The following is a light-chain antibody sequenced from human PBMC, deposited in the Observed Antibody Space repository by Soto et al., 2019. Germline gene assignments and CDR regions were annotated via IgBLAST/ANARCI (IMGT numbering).Light chain of an antibody. CDR1: QDISNY. CDR2: DAS. J-gene: IGKJ3*01. V-gene: IGKV1-33*01. Sequence: DIQMTQSPSSLSASVGDRVTITCQASQDISNYLNWYQQKPGKAPKLLIYDASNLETGVPSRFSGSGSGTDFTFTISSLQPEDFATYYCQQYDSYPPLFTFGPGTKLHIK. CDR3: QQYDSYPPLFT.